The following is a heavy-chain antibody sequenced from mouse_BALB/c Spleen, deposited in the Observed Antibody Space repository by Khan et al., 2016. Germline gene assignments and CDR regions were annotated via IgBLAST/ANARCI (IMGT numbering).Heavy chain of an antibody. CDR2: IYPGDGDT. CDR1: GYTFTSYW. V-gene: IGHV1-87*01. CDR3: ARGWDAYFDV. Sequence: QVQLQQSGAELARPGASVKLSCKASGYTFTSYWMQWVKQRPGQGLEWIGAIYPGDGDTRYTQKFKGKATLTADKSSSTAYMQLSSLASEDSAVYYCARGWDAYFDVWGAGTTVTVSS. D-gene: IGHD2-3*01. J-gene: IGHJ1*01.